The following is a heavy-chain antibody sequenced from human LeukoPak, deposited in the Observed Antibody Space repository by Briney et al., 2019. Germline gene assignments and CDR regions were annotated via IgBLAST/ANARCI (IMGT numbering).Heavy chain of an antibody. V-gene: IGHV1-18*01. Sequence: GASVKVSCKASGYTFTSYAMHWVRQAPGQGPEWMGWISGYNGNTNYAQKFQGRVTMTTDTSTSTAYMELRDLKSDDTAVYYCGRDYYYGTSAPYNFGIDVWGQGTTVTVSS. CDR1: GYTFTSYA. CDR3: GRDYYYGTSAPYNFGIDV. J-gene: IGHJ6*02. D-gene: IGHD3-10*01. CDR2: ISGYNGNT.